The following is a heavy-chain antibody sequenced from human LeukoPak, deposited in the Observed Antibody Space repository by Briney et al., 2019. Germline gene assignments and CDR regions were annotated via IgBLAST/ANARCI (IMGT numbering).Heavy chain of an antibody. CDR3: ARTYSKYFDL. CDR2: IYYSGST. Sequence: PSETLSLTCTVSGGSISSYYWSWIRQPLGKGLEWIGYIYYSGSTNYNPSLKSRVTISVDTSKNQFSLKLSSVTAADTAVYYCARTYSKYFDLWGRGTLVTVSS. J-gene: IGHJ2*01. V-gene: IGHV4-59*08. D-gene: IGHD2-15*01. CDR1: GGSISSYY.